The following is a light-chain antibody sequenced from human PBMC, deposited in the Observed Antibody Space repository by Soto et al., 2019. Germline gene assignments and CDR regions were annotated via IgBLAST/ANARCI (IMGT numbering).Light chain of an antibody. V-gene: IGLV1-40*01. CDR3: QSYDSSLSAVV. J-gene: IGLJ2*01. Sequence: QLVLTQPPSVSGAPGQRVTISCTGSSSNIGAGYDVHWYRQIPGTVPKLLIYSNTNRASGVPDRFSASKSATSASLAITGLQAEDEADYYCQSYDSSLSAVVFGGGTQLTVL. CDR1: SSNIGAGYD. CDR2: SNT.